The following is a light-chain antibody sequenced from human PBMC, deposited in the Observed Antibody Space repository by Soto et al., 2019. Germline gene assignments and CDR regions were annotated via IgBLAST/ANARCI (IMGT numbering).Light chain of an antibody. CDR1: SSDVGGYNF. Sequence: QSALTQPPSASGSPGQSVTIYCTGTSSDVGGYNFVSWYQQHPGKAPKLMIYEVSKRPSGVPDRFSGSKSSNTASLTVSGLQAEDEADYYFSSYSGGNNLVFGGGTKLTVL. CDR3: SSYSGGNNLV. J-gene: IGLJ2*01. V-gene: IGLV2-8*01. CDR2: EVS.